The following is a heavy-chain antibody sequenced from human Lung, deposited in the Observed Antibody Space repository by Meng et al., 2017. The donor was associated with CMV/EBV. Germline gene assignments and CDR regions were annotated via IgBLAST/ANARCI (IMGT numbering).Heavy chain of an antibody. CDR3: ARGLRYFDWLSPSNYYYGMDV. V-gene: IGHV1-69*02. J-gene: IGHJ6*02. D-gene: IGHD3-9*01. Sequence: SXXVSXKTSGGTFSNYPINWVRQAPGQGLEWMGRFIPMFNISGFAQRFQGRISITADTSTSTGYMELSSLTSEDTAVYFCARGLRYFDWLSPSNYYYGMDVWXQGTTVTVSS. CDR1: GGTFSNYP. CDR2: FIPMFNIS.